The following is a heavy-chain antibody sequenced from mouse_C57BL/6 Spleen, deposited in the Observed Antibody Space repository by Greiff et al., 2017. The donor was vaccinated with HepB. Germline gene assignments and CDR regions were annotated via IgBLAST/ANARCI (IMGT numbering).Heavy chain of an antibody. Sequence: VQLQQPGAELVKPGASVKLSCKASGYTFTSYWMHWVKQRPGQGLEWIGMIHPNSGSTNYNEKFKSKATLTVDKSSSTAYMQLSSLTSEDSAVYYCALIYYDYEDAMDYWGQGTSVTVSS. V-gene: IGHV1-64*01. D-gene: IGHD2-4*01. CDR2: IHPNSGST. J-gene: IGHJ4*01. CDR1: GYTFTSYW. CDR3: ALIYYDYEDAMDY.